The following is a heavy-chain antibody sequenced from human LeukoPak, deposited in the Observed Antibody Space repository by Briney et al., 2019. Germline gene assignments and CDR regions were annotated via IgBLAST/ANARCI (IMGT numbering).Heavy chain of an antibody. V-gene: IGHV4-34*01. D-gene: IGHD6-13*01. J-gene: IGHJ6*03. CDR2: INHSGST. CDR3: ARGPFIAAAGTSHYYYYYMDV. Sequence: PSETLSLTCAVYGGSFSGYYWSWIRQPPGKGLEWIGEINHSGSTNYNPSLKSRVTISVDTSKNQFSLKLSSVTAADTAVYYCARGPFIAAAGTSHYYYYYMDVWGKGTTVTVSS. CDR1: GGSFSGYY.